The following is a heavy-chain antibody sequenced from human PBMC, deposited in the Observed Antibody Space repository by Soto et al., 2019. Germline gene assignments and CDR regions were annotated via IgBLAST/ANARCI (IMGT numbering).Heavy chain of an antibody. Sequence: ESLKISCMGSGYSFTRYWIGWVRPMPGPGLEWMGIIYPGDSDTSYSTSFQGQVTISAVKSISTAYLQWSSLKASDPAVYYCARGGFLWSSTSCYNLRLGGGFDYWGQGTLVTVSS. V-gene: IGHV5-51*01. CDR2: IYPGDSDT. D-gene: IGHD2-2*02. CDR1: GYSFTRYW. J-gene: IGHJ4*02. CDR3: ARGGFLWSSTSCYNLRLGGGFDY.